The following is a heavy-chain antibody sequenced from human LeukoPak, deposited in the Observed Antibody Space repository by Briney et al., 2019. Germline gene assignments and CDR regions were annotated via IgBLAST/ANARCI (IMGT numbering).Heavy chain of an antibody. V-gene: IGHV3-9*01. Sequence: GGSLRLSCAASGFTFGEYAIHWVRQAPGKGLEWVSGISSNSGSITYGDSVKGRFTISRDNAKNSLYLQMNSLRAEDTALYYCAKSGCSSTSCYVNCWGQGTLVTVSS. J-gene: IGHJ4*02. CDR3: AKSGCSSTSCYVNC. CDR2: ISSNSGSI. CDR1: GFTFGEYA. D-gene: IGHD2-2*01.